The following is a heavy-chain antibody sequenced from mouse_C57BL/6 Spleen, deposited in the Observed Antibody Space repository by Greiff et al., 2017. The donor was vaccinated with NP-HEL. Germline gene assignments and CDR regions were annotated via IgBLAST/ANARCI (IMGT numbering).Heavy chain of an antibody. D-gene: IGHD1-1*01. Sequence: EVKLVESGGGLVKPGGSLKLSCAASGFTFSSYAMSWVRQTPEKRLEWVATISDGGSYTYYPDNVKGRLTISRDNAKNNLYLQMSHLKSEDTAMYYCARDRGTTVVAYYYAMDYWGQGTSVTVSA. CDR3: ARDRGTTVVAYYYAMDY. CDR2: ISDGGSYT. J-gene: IGHJ4*01. V-gene: IGHV5-4*01. CDR1: GFTFSSYA.